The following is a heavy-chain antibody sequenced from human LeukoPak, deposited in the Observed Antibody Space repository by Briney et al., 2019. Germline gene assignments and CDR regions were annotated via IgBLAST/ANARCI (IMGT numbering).Heavy chain of an antibody. CDR2: MNPANGNT. Sequence: ASVKVSCKASGYTFTSHDMHWVRQATGQGLEWMGWMNPANGNTVYARKFQGRVTITRDISISTAYMELSSLRSEDTAVYYCARVGCSPISCHTWFDPWGQGTLVTVSS. J-gene: IGHJ5*02. D-gene: IGHD2-2*01. CDR3: ARVGCSPISCHTWFDP. V-gene: IGHV1-8*03. CDR1: GYTFTSHD.